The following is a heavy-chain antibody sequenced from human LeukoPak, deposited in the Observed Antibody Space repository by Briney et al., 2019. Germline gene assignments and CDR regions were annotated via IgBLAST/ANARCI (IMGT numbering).Heavy chain of an antibody. Sequence: PSETLSLTCTVSGGSISSGDYYWSWIRQPPGKGLEWIGYIYYSGSTYYNPSLKSRVTISVDTSKNQFSLKLSSVTAADTAVYYCARELVGYSYGSWDRAPDVWGQGTTVTVSS. CDR3: ARELVGYSYGSWDRAPDV. D-gene: IGHD5-18*01. CDR2: IYYSGST. V-gene: IGHV4-30-4*01. CDR1: GGSISSGDYY. J-gene: IGHJ6*02.